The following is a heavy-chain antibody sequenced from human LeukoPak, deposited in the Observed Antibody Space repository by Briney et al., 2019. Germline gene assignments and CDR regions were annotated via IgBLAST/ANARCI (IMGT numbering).Heavy chain of an antibody. CDR3: SGYPLLDP. J-gene: IGHJ5*02. Sequence: SETLSLTCAVYGGSFSGYSWSWIRQPPGKGLEWIGYIYHSGSTYYNPSLKSRVTISVDRSKNQFSLKLSSVTAADTAVYYCSGYPLLDPWGQGTLVTVSS. CDR1: GGSFSGYS. V-gene: IGHV4-30-2*01. D-gene: IGHD3-22*01. CDR2: IYHSGST.